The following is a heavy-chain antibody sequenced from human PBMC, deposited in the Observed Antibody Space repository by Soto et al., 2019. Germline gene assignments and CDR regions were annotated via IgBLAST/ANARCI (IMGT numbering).Heavy chain of an antibody. D-gene: IGHD2-8*01. CDR3: ARGPLDYPIPDFDY. J-gene: IGHJ4*02. Sequence: ASVKVSCKASGYTFTSYDINWVRQATGQGLEWMGWISTFNSHTDYAQKVQGRVAMTTDRSTGTAYMELRSLRSDDTAVYYCARGPLDYPIPDFDYWGQGTLVTVSS. V-gene: IGHV1-18*01. CDR2: ISTFNSHT. CDR1: GYTFTSYD.